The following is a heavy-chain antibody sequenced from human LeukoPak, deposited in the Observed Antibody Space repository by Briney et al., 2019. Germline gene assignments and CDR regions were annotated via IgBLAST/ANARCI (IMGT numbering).Heavy chain of an antibody. CDR1: GFTFDDYG. Sequence: RSGGSLRLSCAASGFTFDDYGMSWVRQAPGKGLEWVSGINWNGGSTGYADSVKGRFTISRDNAKNSLYLQMNSLRAEDTALYYCARDRTTVTYYYYMDVWGKGTTVTVSS. CDR2: INWNGGST. V-gene: IGHV3-20*04. J-gene: IGHJ6*03. D-gene: IGHD4-17*01. CDR3: ARDRTTVTYYYYMDV.